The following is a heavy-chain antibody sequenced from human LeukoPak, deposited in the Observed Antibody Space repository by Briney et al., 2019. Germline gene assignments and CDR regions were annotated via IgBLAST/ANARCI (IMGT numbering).Heavy chain of an antibody. V-gene: IGHV3-23*01. Sequence: GGSLRLSCAASGFTFGSYAMSWVRQAPGKGLEWVSAISGSGGSTYYADSVKGRFTISRDNSKNTLYLQMNSLRAEDTAVYYCARDRGGGDYGDYYFDYWGQGTLVTVSS. D-gene: IGHD4-17*01. CDR1: GFTFGSYA. CDR3: ARDRGGGDYGDYYFDY. J-gene: IGHJ4*02. CDR2: ISGSGGST.